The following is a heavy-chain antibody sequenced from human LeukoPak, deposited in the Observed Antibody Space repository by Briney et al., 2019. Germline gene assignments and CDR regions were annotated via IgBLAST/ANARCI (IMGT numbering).Heavy chain of an antibody. V-gene: IGHV3-7*03. CDR2: IKQDGSEK. D-gene: IGHD2-21*01. J-gene: IGHJ4*02. Sequence: GGSLRLSCAASGFTFSSSWMSWVRQAPGKGLEWVANIKQDGSEKYYVDSVKGRFSISRDNSKNTLYLQMDSLRGEDTAVYYCAKDFRIGYSAHFDYWGQGALVTVSS. CDR3: AKDFRIGYSAHFDY. CDR1: GFTFSSSW.